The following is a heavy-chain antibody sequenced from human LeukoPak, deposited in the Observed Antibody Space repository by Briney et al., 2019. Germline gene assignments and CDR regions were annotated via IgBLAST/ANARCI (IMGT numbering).Heavy chain of an antibody. J-gene: IGHJ6*02. CDR2: MNPNSGNT. CDR1: GYTFTCYD. Sequence: GPVKVSCKASGYTFTCYDINWVRQATGQGLEWMGWMNPNSGNTGYAQKFQGRVTMTRNTSISTAYMELSSLRSEDTAAYYCARGLIAAAGTRGYYYYGMDVWGQGTTVTVSS. D-gene: IGHD6-13*01. CDR3: ARGLIAAAGTRGYYYYGMDV. V-gene: IGHV1-8*01.